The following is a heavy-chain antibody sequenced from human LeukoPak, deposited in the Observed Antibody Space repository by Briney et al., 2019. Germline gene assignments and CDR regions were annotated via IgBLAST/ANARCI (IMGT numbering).Heavy chain of an antibody. Sequence: SETLSLTCTVSGGSISSSNYYWDWIRQPPGKGLEWIGSFFYRGNTYYNPSLKSRVTISVDTSKNQFSLKLRFVTAADTAVYYCARDRSIAAAGDYWGQGTLVTVSS. CDR2: FFYRGNT. CDR3: ARDRSIAAAGDY. CDR1: GGSISSSNYY. V-gene: IGHV4-39*02. J-gene: IGHJ4*02. D-gene: IGHD6-13*01.